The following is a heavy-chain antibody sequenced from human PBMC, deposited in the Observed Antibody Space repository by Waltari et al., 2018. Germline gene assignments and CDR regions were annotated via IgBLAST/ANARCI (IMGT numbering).Heavy chain of an antibody. D-gene: IGHD3-3*01. CDR3: ARVLRFLEFPREFDY. CDR2: MNPNSGNT. V-gene: IGHV1-8*03. Sequence: QVQLVQSGAEVKKPGASVKVSCKAAGYTFTSYDINWVRQATGQGVEWMGWMNPNSGNTGYAQKFQGRVTITRNTSIGTAYMELSSLRSEDTAVYYCARVLRFLEFPREFDYWGQGTLVTVSS. J-gene: IGHJ4*02. CDR1: GYTFTSYD.